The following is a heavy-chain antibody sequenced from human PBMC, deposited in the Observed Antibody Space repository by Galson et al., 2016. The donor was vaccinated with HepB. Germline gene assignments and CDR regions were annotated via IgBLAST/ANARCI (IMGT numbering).Heavy chain of an antibody. CDR2: IYSSGST. CDR3: AKGSGDP. J-gene: IGHJ2*01. Sequence: QSGAEVKKPGESLKISCQGSGYTFIKYRNGWVRQMPEEGLEWLGFIYSSGSTAYNTSLQSRLTISIDTSKNQFSLNLNSVTAVDTADYSCAKGSGDPWCRGKLVTVSS. D-gene: IGHD2-21*02. V-gene: IGHV5-51*01. CDR1: GYTFIKYR.